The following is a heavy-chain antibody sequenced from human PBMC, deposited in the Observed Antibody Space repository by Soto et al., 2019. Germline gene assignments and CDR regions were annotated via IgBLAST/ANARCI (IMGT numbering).Heavy chain of an antibody. V-gene: IGHV1-3*01. CDR2: INAGNGNT. D-gene: IGHD2-2*01. J-gene: IGHJ3*02. CDR3: ARDVVDIVVVPDAMGHAFDI. CDR1: GYTFTSYA. Sequence: QVPLVQSGAEVKKPGASVKVSCKASGYTFTSYAMHWVRQAPGQRREWMGWINAGNGNTKYSQKFQGRVTITRDTSARTAHRQLRSLRSQDTAVYYCARDVVDIVVVPDAMGHAFDIWGQGTMVTVS.